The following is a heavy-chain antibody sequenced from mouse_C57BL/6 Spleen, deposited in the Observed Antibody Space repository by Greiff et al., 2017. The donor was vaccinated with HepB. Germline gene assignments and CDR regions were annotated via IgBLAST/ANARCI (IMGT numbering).Heavy chain of an antibody. V-gene: IGHV14-2*01. Sequence: EVHLVESGAELVKPGASVKLSCTASGFNIKDYYMHWVKQRTEQGLEWIGRIDPEDGETKCAPKFQGKATITADTSSNTAYLQLSSLTSEDTAVYYCARWGTMELLYFDYWGQGTTLTVSS. CDR2: IDPEDGET. CDR3: ARWGTMELLYFDY. D-gene: IGHD1-1*02. CDR1: GFNIKDYY. J-gene: IGHJ2*01.